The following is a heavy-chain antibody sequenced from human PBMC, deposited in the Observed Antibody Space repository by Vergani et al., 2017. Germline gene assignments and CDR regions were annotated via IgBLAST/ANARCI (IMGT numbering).Heavy chain of an antibody. V-gene: IGHV4-30-4*08. Sequence: QVQLQESGPGLVKPSQTLSLTCTVSGGSISSGDYYWSWTRQPPGKGLEWIGYIYYSGSTYYNPSLKSRVTISVDTSKNQFSLKLSSVTAADTAVYYCARESIQLWSSFDYWGQGTLVTVSS. D-gene: IGHD5-18*01. J-gene: IGHJ4*02. CDR3: ARESIQLWSSFDY. CDR2: IYYSGST. CDR1: GGSISSGDYY.